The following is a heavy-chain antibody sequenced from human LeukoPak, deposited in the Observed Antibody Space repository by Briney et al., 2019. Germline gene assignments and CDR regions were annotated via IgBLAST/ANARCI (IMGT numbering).Heavy chain of an antibody. CDR3: TTERSGSFPY. D-gene: IGHD1-26*01. J-gene: IGHJ4*02. V-gene: IGHV3-15*01. CDR1: GFIFSSHG. CDR2: IKSKTDGGTR. Sequence: GGSLRLPCAASGFIFSSHGMKWVRQTPGTGGEGVGLIKSKTDGGTRDYAAPVKGRFTFSRDDSKNTLYLQMNSLRTEDTAVYYCTTERSGSFPYWGQGALVTVSS.